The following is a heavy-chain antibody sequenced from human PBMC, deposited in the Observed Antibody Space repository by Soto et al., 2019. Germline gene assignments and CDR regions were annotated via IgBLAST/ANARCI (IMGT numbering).Heavy chain of an antibody. D-gene: IGHD6-13*01. CDR1: GFTFSSYT. CDR3: ARGSRSEKFDP. J-gene: IGHJ5*02. CDR2: ISSTSSYI. Sequence: EVPLVESGGGLVKPGGSLRLSCAASGFTFSSYTMNWVRQPPGKGLEWVSSISSTSSYIYYADSVKGRFTISRDHAKNSLYLQMSSLRAEDTAMYYCARGSRSEKFDPWGQGTLVTVSS. V-gene: IGHV3-21*01.